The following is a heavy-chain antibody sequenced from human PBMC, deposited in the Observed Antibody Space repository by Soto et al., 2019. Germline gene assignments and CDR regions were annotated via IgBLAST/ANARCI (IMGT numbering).Heavy chain of an antibody. CDR1: GYSFTSYW. CDR2: IYPGDSDT. J-gene: IGHJ5*02. CDR3: ARTVSHSGGGSRFAFDP. V-gene: IGHV5-51*01. D-gene: IGHD2-15*01. Sequence: GESLKISCKGSGYSFTSYWIGWVRQMPGKGLEWMGIIYPGDSDTRYSPSFQGQVTISADKSISTAYLQWSSLKASDTAMYYCARTVSHSGGGSRFAFDPWGQGTLVTVSS.